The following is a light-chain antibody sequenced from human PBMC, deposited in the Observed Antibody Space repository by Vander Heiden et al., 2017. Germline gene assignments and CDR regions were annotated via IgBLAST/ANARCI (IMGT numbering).Light chain of an antibody. V-gene: IGLV3-21*02. Sequence: SYVLTQPPSVSVAPGQTARITCGGNNIGSKSVHWYQQKPGQAPVLVVYDDSDRPSGIPERFSGSNSGNTATLTISRVEAGDEDDYYCQVWDSSSDLSVFGGGTKLTVL. CDR2: DDS. CDR3: QVWDSSSDLSV. J-gene: IGLJ3*02. CDR1: NIGSKS.